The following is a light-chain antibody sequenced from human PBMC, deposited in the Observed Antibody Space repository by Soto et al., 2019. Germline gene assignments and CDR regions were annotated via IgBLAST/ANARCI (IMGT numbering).Light chain of an antibody. CDR2: RNH. J-gene: IGLJ2*01. CDR3: AAWDDSLRAVV. V-gene: IGLV1-44*01. CDR1: RSNIGTYA. Sequence: QSVLTQSPSASATPGQRVTISCSGGRSNIGTYAVNWYQQLPGTATTLLIFRNHQRPSGVPDRCSGSKSGTSASLAISGPQSEDEADYYGAAWDDSLRAVVFGGGTKLTVL.